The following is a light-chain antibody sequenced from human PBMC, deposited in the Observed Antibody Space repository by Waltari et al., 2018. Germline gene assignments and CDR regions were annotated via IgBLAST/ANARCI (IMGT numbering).Light chain of an antibody. J-gene: IGLJ3*02. Sequence: SYELTQPPSVSVSPGQMAKITCSGEAFPNKFAYWYQQKPGQSHVLVIYKDRERPSGIPERFSGSISGTVVTLTISGVQAEDEADYYCLSADISGTSWVFGGGTKLTV. CDR2: KDR. CDR3: LSADISGTSWV. V-gene: IGLV3-16*01. CDR1: AFPNKF.